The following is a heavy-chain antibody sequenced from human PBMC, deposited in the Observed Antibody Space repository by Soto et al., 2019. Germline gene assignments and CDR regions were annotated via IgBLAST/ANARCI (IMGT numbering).Heavy chain of an antibody. CDR2: ISACSGST. J-gene: IGHJ4*02. Sequence: ASVKVSCKASGYTFTSHGISWVRQAPGQGLEWMGWISACSGSTSYAQKLQGRVTMTRDTSTSTVYMELSSLRSEDTAVYYCARDLSTGGDYWGQGTLVTVSS. D-gene: IGHD4-17*01. CDR3: ARDLSTGGDY. CDR1: GYTFTSHG. V-gene: IGHV1-18*01.